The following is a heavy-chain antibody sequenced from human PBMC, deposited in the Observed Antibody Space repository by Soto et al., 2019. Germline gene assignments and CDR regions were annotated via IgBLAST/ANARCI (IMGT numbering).Heavy chain of an antibody. J-gene: IGHJ6*02. Sequence: QVQLVQSGAEVKKPGSSVKVSCKASGGTFSSYAISWVRQAPGQGLERMGGIIPIFGTANYAQKFQGRVTITADESTTTAYMELSSLRSEDTAVYYCARDGTMVLGMDVWGQGTTVTVSS. CDR1: GGTFSSYA. CDR3: ARDGTMVLGMDV. CDR2: IIPIFGTA. D-gene: IGHD3-10*01. V-gene: IGHV1-69*01.